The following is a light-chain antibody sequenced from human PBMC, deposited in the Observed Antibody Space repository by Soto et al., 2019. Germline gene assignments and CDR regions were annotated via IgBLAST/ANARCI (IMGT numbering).Light chain of an antibody. J-gene: IGKJ5*01. Sequence: ESVLTQSPVPLSLSTGERATLSCRASQSVRTYLAWYQVKSGQARRLLIYDASSRASGVPARFSGSGSGTDFTLTISSLEPEDFALYYCQQRNSWPPITFCQRTRLEIK. CDR2: DAS. V-gene: IGKV3-11*01. CDR3: QQRNSWPPIT. CDR1: QSVRTY.